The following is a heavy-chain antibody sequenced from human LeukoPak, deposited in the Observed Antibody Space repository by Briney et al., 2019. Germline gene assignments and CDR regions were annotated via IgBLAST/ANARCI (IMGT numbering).Heavy chain of an antibody. D-gene: IGHD6-19*01. V-gene: IGHV3-11*04. CDR1: GFSFSDYY. CDR3: ARIWYSGGWSFDY. Sequence: GGSLRLSCEASGFSFSDYYMSWIRQPPGKGLEWIAYIRSGATTIYYADSVKGRFTISRDNAKNSLYLQMNSLRAEDTAVYYFARIWYSGGWSFDYWGKGILSPSPQ. CDR2: IRSGATTI. J-gene: IGHJ4*02.